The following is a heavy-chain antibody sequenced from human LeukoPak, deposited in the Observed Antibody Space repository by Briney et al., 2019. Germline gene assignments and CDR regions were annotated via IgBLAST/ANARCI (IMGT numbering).Heavy chain of an antibody. Sequence: GESLKISCKGSGYSFTSYWIGWVRQMHGKRLECLGIIYPGDSDTRFSPSFQGQVTIPADKSISTAYLQWSSLKASDTAMYYCARLSGAAAGTDAFDIWGQGTMVTVSS. CDR1: GYSFTSYW. CDR3: ARLSGAAAGTDAFDI. D-gene: IGHD6-13*01. V-gene: IGHV5-51*01. CDR2: IYPGDSDT. J-gene: IGHJ3*02.